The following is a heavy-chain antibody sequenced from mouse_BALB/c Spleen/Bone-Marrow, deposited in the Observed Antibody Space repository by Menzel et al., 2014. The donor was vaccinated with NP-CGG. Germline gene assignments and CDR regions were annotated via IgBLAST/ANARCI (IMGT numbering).Heavy chain of an antibody. CDR3: ARGIYYDSTWFAY. CDR2: ISTYSGNT. Sequence: VQLVESGPELVRPGVSVKISCKGSGYTFTDYAMHWVKQSHAKSLEWIGVISTYSGNTNYNQKFKGKATMAVDKSSSTAYMELARLTSEDSAIYYCARGIYYDSTWFAYWGQGTLVTVSA. V-gene: IGHV1-67*01. CDR1: GYTFTDYA. J-gene: IGHJ3*01. D-gene: IGHD2-4*01.